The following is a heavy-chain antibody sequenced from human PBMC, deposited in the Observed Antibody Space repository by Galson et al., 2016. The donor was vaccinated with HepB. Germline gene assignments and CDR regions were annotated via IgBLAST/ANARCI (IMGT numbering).Heavy chain of an antibody. Sequence: SVKVSCKASGYTFTSYGISLVRQAPGQGLEWMGWISAYNGHTNYAKKFQGRVTMTTDTSTSTAYMELRSLRSDDTAVYYCARAPPMWPRGDEYGMDVWGQGTTVTVSS. CDR2: ISAYNGHT. CDR1: GYTFTSYG. V-gene: IGHV1-18*04. J-gene: IGHJ6*02. CDR3: ARAPPMWPRGDEYGMDV. D-gene: IGHD5-12*01.